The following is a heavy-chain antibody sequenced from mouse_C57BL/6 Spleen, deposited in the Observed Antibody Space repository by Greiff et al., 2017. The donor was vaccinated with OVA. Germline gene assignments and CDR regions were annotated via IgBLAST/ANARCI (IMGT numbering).Heavy chain of an antibody. CDR3: ARVGWPAGDYAMDD. Sequence: VQLQQSGPEQLKPRASVKIPCKASGYTFTDYNMDWVKQSHGKSLEWIGDINPNNGGTIYNQKFKGKATLTVDKSSSTAYMELRSLTSEDTAVYYCARVGWPAGDYAMDDWGKGTSVTVSS. V-gene: IGHV1-18*01. CDR1: GYTFTDYN. CDR2: INPNNGGT. D-gene: IGHD2-3*01. J-gene: IGHJ4*01.